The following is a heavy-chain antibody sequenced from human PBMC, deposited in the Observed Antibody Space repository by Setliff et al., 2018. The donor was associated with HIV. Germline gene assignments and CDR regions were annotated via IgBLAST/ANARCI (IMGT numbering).Heavy chain of an antibody. CDR3: ARSLREYSYGSPDY. CDR2: VNAGTGNT. CDR1: GYRFTGFA. J-gene: IGHJ4*02. D-gene: IGHD5-18*01. V-gene: IGHV1-3*01. Sequence: ASVKVSCKASGYRFTGFAIHWVRQAPGQRFERMGWVNAGTGNTKYSQKFQDRVTISRDIHANTAYMELSSLRSEDTAIYYCARSLREYSYGSPDYWGPGTLVTV.